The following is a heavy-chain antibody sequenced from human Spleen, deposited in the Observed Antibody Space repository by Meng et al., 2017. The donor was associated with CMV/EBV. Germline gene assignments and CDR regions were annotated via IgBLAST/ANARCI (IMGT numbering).Heavy chain of an antibody. Sequence: RLSCAASGFTFDDSTMHWVRQAPGKGLEWVSLINWTGGSRHYADSVKGRFTISRDDSKNSLYLQMNSLRTEDTAFYYCARSPMGSCSTTTCYPAYFQHWGQGTLVTVSS. CDR3: ARSPMGSCSTTTCYPAYFQH. V-gene: IGHV3-43*01. CDR2: INWTGGSR. CDR1: GFTFDDST. D-gene: IGHD2-2*01. J-gene: IGHJ1*01.